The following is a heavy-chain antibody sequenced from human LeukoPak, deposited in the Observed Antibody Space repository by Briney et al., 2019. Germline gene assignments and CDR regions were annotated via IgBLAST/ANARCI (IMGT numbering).Heavy chain of an antibody. CDR2: INPNSGGT. CDR3: ARVLARYGNLDY. J-gene: IGHJ4*02. CDR1: GYTFTGYY. V-gene: IGHV1-2*02. Sequence: ASVKVSCKASGYTFTGYYMHWVRQAPGQGLEWMGWINPNSGGTNYAQKFQGRVTLTSDTSISTAYMELSRLTSDDTAVYYCARVLARYGNLDYWGQGILVTVSS. D-gene: IGHD1-14*01.